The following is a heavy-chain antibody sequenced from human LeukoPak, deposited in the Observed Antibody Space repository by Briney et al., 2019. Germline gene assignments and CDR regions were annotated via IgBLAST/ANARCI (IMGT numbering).Heavy chain of an antibody. V-gene: IGHV4-59*01. CDR1: GGSISSYY. Sequence: SETQSLTCTVSGGSISSYYWSWIRQPPGKGLEWIGYIYYSGSTNYNPSLKSRVTISVDTSKNQFSLKLSSVTAADTAVYYCARGGDRYYYYYGMDVWGQGTTVTVSS. CDR2: IYYSGST. CDR3: ARGGDRYYYYYGMDV. D-gene: IGHD2-21*01. J-gene: IGHJ6*02.